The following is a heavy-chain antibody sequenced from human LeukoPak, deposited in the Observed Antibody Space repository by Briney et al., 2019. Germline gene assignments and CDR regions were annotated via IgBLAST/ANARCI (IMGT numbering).Heavy chain of an antibody. J-gene: IGHJ4*02. CDR2: ISGSGCST. D-gene: IGHD1-26*01. Sequence: PGGSLRLSCAASGFTFSSYAMSWVRQAPGKGLVWVSAISGSGCSTYYADSVKGRFTISRDNSKNTLYLQMNSLRAEDTAVYYCAKVWGRIVGATRPVDYWGQGTLVTVSS. CDR3: AKVWGRIVGATRPVDY. V-gene: IGHV3-23*01. CDR1: GFTFSSYA.